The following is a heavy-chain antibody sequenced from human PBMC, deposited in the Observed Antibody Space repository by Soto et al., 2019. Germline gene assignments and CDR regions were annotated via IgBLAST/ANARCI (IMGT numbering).Heavy chain of an antibody. CDR1: GFTFSSYW. J-gene: IGHJ6*03. CDR3: ARNYDFWSGYPLGYMDV. Sequence: GGSLRLSCAASGFTFSSYWMSWVRQAPGKGLEWVANIKQDGSEKYYVDSVKGRFTISRDNAKNSLYLQMNSLRAEDTAVYYCARNYDFWSGYPLGYMDVWGKGTAVTVS. V-gene: IGHV3-7*01. D-gene: IGHD3-3*01. CDR2: IKQDGSEK.